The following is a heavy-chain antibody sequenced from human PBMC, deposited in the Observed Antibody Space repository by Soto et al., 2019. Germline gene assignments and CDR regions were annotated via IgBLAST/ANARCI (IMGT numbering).Heavy chain of an antibody. J-gene: IGHJ4*02. V-gene: IGHV1-58*01. CDR3: AADRTYCGGDCYVD. D-gene: IGHD2-21*02. Sequence: QMQLVQSGPEVKKPGTSVKVSCKASGFTFTSSAVQWVRQARGQRLERIGWIVVGSGNTNYAQKFQERVTITRDMSKSAVYMEQSSLRSEETAVYYCAADRTYCGGDCYVDWGQGTLVTVSS. CDR2: IVVGSGNT. CDR1: GFTFTSSA.